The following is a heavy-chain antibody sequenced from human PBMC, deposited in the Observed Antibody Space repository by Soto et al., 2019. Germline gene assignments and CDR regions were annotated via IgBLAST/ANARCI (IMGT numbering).Heavy chain of an antibody. D-gene: IGHD2-2*01. V-gene: IGHV4-30-2*01. Sequence: QLQLQESGSGLVKPSQTLSLTCAVSGGSISSGGYSWSWIRQPPGKGLEWIGYIYHSGSTYYNPSLKSRVTISVDRSKNQFSLKLSSVTAADTAVYYCAGGLFGCISTSCYYYGMDVWGQGTTVTVSS. CDR2: IYHSGST. CDR1: GGSISSGGYS. J-gene: IGHJ6*02. CDR3: AGGLFGCISTSCYYYGMDV.